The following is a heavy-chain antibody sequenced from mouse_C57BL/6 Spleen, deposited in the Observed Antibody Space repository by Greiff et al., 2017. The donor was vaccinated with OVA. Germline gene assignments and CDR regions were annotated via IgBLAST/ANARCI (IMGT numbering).Heavy chain of an antibody. CDR3: ARGNTDYAMDY. CDR1: GYTFTSYW. J-gene: IGHJ4*01. CDR2: IYPSDSET. Sequence: QVQLQQPGAELVRPGSSVKLSCKASGYTFTSYWMDWVKQRPGQGLEWIGNIYPSDSETHYNQKFKDKATLTVDKSSSTAYMQLSSLTSEDSAVYYCARGNTDYAMDYWGQGTSVTVSS. D-gene: IGHD5-2*01. V-gene: IGHV1-61*01.